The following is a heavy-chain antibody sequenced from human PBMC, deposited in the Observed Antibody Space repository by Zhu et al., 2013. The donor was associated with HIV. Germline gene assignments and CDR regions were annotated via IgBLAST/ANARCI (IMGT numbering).Heavy chain of an antibody. Sequence: QVQLVQSGAEVKKPGSSVKVSCKASGGTFSSYAISWVRQAPGQGLEWMGGIIPIFGTANYAQKFQGRVTITADKSTSTAYMELSSLRSEDTAVYYCARGRRGYSGYDYPYYYYGMDVWGQGTT. CDR1: GGTFSSYA. D-gene: IGHD5-12*01. V-gene: IGHV1-69*06. CDR3: ARGRRGYSGYDYPYYYYGMDV. J-gene: IGHJ6*02. CDR2: IIPIFGTA.